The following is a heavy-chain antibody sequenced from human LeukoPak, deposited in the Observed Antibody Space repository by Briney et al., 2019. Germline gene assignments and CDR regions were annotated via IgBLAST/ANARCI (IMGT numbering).Heavy chain of an antibody. V-gene: IGHV3-7*01. J-gene: IGHJ3*02. CDR1: GFTFSSYS. D-gene: IGHD6-13*01. Sequence: GGSLRLSCAASGFTFSSYSMSWVRQAPGKGLEWVANIKQDGSEKYYVDSVKGRFTISRDNAKNSLYLQMNSLRAEDTAVYYCARDAKSSWYPDAFDIWGQGTMVTVSS. CDR2: IKQDGSEK. CDR3: ARDAKSSWYPDAFDI.